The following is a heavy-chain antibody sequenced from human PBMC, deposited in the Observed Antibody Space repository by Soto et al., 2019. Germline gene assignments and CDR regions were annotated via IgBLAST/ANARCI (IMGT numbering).Heavy chain of an antibody. Sequence: QVRLQQWGAGLLKPSETLSLTCAVYGGSFSGYYWSWIRQPPGKGLEWIGEINHSRSTNYNPSLKSRVTISVDTSKNQFSLKLSSVTAADTAVYYCAREPYGSGLDYWGQGTPVTVSS. CDR1: GGSFSGYY. D-gene: IGHD3-10*01. J-gene: IGHJ4*02. V-gene: IGHV4-34*01. CDR3: AREPYGSGLDY. CDR2: INHSRST.